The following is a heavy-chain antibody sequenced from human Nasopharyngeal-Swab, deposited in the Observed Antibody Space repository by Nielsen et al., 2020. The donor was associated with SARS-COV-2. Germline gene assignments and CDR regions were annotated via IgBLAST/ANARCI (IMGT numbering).Heavy chain of an antibody. J-gene: IGHJ5*02. CDR1: GYTFTSYA. V-gene: IGHV1-3*01. CDR3: ARERGVVVVAAKVFHPIPARFDP. D-gene: IGHD2-15*01. Sequence: ASVKVSCKASGYTFTSYAMHWVRQAPGQRLEWMGWINAGNGNTKYSQKFQDRVTITRDTSASTAYMELSSLRSEDTAVYYCARERGVVVVAAKVFHPIPARFDPWGQGTLVTVSS. CDR2: INAGNGNT.